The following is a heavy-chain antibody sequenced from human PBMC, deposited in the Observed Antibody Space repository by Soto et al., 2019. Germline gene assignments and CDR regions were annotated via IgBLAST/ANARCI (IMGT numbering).Heavy chain of an antibody. CDR1: GYTFSGYY. Sequence: ASVKVSCKASGYTFSGYYIHWLRQAPGQGLEWMGWINPNSGGTNYAQKFQGRVTVTRDTPTSTAYMELSRLTSDDTAVYYCARSLTEGYCTITGCYTRPLYGMDVWGQGTTVTISS. CDR2: INPNSGGT. CDR3: ARSLTEGYCTITGCYTRPLYGMDV. J-gene: IGHJ6*02. D-gene: IGHD2-2*02. V-gene: IGHV1-2*02.